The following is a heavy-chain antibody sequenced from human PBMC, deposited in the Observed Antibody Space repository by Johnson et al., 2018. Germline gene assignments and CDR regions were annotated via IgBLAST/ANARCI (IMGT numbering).Heavy chain of an antibody. CDR3: AKDPFGRSHDAFDI. CDR2: ISYDGSNK. Sequence: QVQLVESGGGVVQXGRSLRLSCAASGFTFSSYGMHWVRQAPGKGLEWVAVISYDGSNKYYVDSVKGRFTIPRVNSMNTLYLQMNSPRAEDTAVYYCAKDPFGRSHDAFDIWGQGTMVTVSS. J-gene: IGHJ3*02. CDR1: GFTFSSYG. D-gene: IGHD3-10*01. V-gene: IGHV3-30*18.